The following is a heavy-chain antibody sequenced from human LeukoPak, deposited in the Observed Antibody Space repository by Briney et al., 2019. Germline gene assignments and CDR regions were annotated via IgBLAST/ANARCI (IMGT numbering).Heavy chain of an antibody. J-gene: IGHJ4*02. CDR2: FSHSGTT. CDR1: GGSVTSHY. V-gene: IGHV4-59*08. Sequence: PSETLSLTCNVSGGSVTSHYWNWIRRPPGKGLEWIAYFSHSGTTHYNPSLKSRVIISVDTSNHQFSLTLRSVTAADTAVYYCARHLDYDSGGYSYPYFDDWGQGTLDTVSS. D-gene: IGHD3-22*01. CDR3: ARHLDYDSGGYSYPYFDD.